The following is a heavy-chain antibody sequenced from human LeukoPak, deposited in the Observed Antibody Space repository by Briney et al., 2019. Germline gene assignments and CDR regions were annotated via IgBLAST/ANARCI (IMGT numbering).Heavy chain of an antibody. D-gene: IGHD6-19*01. CDR3: TRANRPFHSSGWYKDY. CDR2: ISYDGSNQ. V-gene: IGHV3-30-3*01. Sequence: GGSLRLSCAASGFTFSSYAMHWVRQAPGKGLEWVALISYDGSNQNYADSVKGRFTISRDNPKNTLYLQMNSLRAEETAVYYCTRANRPFHSSGWYKDYWGQGTLVTVSS. J-gene: IGHJ4*02. CDR1: GFTFSSYA.